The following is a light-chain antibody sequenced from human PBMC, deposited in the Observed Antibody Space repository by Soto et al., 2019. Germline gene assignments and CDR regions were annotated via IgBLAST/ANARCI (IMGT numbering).Light chain of an antibody. V-gene: IGKV3-11*01. CDR2: DAS. Sequence: EIVFTQSPGTLSLSPGERATLSCRASQSVSSYLAWYQQKPGQATRLIIYDASNRATGIPARFSGSGSGTDFTLTISSLEPEDFAFYYCQQRSNWPPITFGQGTRLEIK. J-gene: IGKJ5*01. CDR1: QSVSSY. CDR3: QQRSNWPPIT.